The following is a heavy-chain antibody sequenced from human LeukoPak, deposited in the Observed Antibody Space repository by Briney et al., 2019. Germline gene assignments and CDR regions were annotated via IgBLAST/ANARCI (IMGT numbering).Heavy chain of an antibody. V-gene: IGHV4-59*08. CDR2: IYHSGST. D-gene: IGHD2-15*01. J-gene: IGHJ6*02. Sequence: SETLSLTCTVSGGSISNYYWSWIRQPPGKGLEWIGYIYHSGSTNYNPSLKSRVTISVDTSQRQFSLKLSSVTAADTAVYYCARLREDSYDYYGMDVWGQGTTVTVSS. CDR3: ARLREDSYDYYGMDV. CDR1: GGSISNYY.